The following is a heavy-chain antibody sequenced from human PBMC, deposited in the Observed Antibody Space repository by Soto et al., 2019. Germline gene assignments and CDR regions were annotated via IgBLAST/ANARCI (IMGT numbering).Heavy chain of an antibody. CDR2: IYQSGTA. D-gene: IGHD2-2*01. Sequence: PSETLSLTCAVSGYSIRSDYYWGWIRQPPGKGLEWIGSIYQSGTAYYNPSLKSRVTISVDTSKNEFSLKVSSVTAADTAVYYCARLTGSKGYFDYWGHGTLVTVSS. CDR3: ARLTGSKGYFDY. J-gene: IGHJ4*01. CDR1: GYSIRSDYY. V-gene: IGHV4-38-2*01.